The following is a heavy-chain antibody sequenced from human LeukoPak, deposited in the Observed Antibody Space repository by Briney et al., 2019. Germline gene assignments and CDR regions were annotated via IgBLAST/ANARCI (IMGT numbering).Heavy chain of an antibody. CDR2: IYPGDSDT. V-gene: IGHV5-51*01. D-gene: IGHD5-12*01. J-gene: IGHJ4*02. Sequence: GESLKISCKGSGYSFTTYWIGWVRQMPGKGLEWMGIIYPGDSDTRYSPSFQGQVTISADKSISTAYLQWSSLKASDTAMYYCARRVATAGGLPYFDYWGQGTLVTVSS. CDR1: GYSFTTYW. CDR3: ARRVATAGGLPYFDY.